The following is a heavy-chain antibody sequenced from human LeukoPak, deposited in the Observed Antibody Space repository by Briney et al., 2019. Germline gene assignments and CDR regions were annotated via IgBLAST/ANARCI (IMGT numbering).Heavy chain of an antibody. CDR1: GYTFTSYG. Sequence: ASVKVSCKASGYTFTSYGISWVRQAPGQGLEWMGWISAYNGNTNYAQKFQGRVTMTRDMSTSTVYMELSSLRSEDTAVYYCARDPTPSYDSSGYYNWFDPWGQGTLVTVSS. D-gene: IGHD3-22*01. CDR2: ISAYNGNT. CDR3: ARDPTPSYDSSGYYNWFDP. V-gene: IGHV1-18*01. J-gene: IGHJ5*02.